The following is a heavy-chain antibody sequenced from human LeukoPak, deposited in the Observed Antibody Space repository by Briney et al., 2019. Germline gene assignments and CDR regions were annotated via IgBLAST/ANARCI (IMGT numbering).Heavy chain of an antibody. CDR3: ATVYYDFWSGYFETRHFDY. D-gene: IGHD3-3*01. CDR1: VGSISSGDYY. J-gene: IGHJ4*02. Sequence: SETLSLTCTVSVGSISSGDYYWSWIRQPPGKGLEWIGYIYYSGSTNYNPSLKSRVTISVDTSQNQFSLKLSSVTAADTAVYYCATVYYDFWSGYFETRHFDYWGQGTLVTVSS. CDR2: IYYSGST. V-gene: IGHV4-61*08.